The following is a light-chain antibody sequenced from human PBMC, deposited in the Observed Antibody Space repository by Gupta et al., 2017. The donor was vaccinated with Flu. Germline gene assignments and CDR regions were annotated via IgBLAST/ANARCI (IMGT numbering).Light chain of an antibody. CDR1: NSNIGNQY. J-gene: IGLJ2*01. CDR3: SSWDGTLFGVI. V-gene: IGLV1-47*01. Sequence: QSVLTQPPSASGTPGQRVTISCSGSNSNIGNQYVSWYQHLPGTTPRLLIHRNDQRPSGVPDRFSGSKSGTSASLTISGLRSEDEADYYCSSWDGTLFGVIFGGGTKRTV. CDR2: RND.